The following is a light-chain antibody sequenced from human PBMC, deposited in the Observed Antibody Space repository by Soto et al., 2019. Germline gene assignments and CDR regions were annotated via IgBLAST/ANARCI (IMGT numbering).Light chain of an antibody. CDR2: YKSDSEK. Sequence: QSVLTQPSSLSASPGASASLTCTLRSGINVGTYMIYWYQQKPGSPPQYLLRYKSDSEKQQGSGVPSRFSGSKDASANAGVLLISGLQSEDEADYYCMIWHSSAYVFGTGTKLTVL. V-gene: IGLV5-45*03. J-gene: IGLJ1*01. CDR3: MIWHSSAYV. CDR1: SGINVGTYM.